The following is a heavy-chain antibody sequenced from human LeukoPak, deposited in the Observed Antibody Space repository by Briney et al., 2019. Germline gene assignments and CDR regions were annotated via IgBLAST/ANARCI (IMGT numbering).Heavy chain of an antibody. V-gene: IGHV3-21*01. CDR2: ISSSSSYI. Sequence: GGSLRLSCAASGFTFSTYSMNWVRQAPGKGLEWVSSISSSSSYIYYADSVKGRFTISRDNAKNSRYLQMNSLTAEDTAVYYCARETSGAYYYDSSGYTYWGQGTLVTVSS. CDR1: GFTFSTYS. D-gene: IGHD3-22*01. J-gene: IGHJ4*02. CDR3: ARETSGAYYYDSSGYTY.